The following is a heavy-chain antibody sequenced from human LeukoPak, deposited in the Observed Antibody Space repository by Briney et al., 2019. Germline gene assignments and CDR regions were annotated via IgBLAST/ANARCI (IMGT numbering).Heavy chain of an antibody. J-gene: IGHJ4*02. D-gene: IGHD6-19*01. Sequence: GGSLRLSCAASGFTFSSYGMHWVRQAPGKGLEWVAVISYDGSNKYYADSVKGRFTISRDNSKNTLYLQMNSLRAEDTAVYYCAKGDPIAVAGPGFYWGQGTLVTVSS. CDR1: GFTFSSYG. CDR3: AKGDPIAVAGPGFY. CDR2: ISYDGSNK. V-gene: IGHV3-30*18.